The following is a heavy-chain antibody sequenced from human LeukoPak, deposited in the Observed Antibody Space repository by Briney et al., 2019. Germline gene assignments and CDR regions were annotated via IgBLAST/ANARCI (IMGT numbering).Heavy chain of an antibody. Sequence: SETLSLTCTVSGGSISSYYWSWIRQPPGKGLEWIGYIYYSGSTNYNPSLKSRVTISVDTSKNQFSLKLSSVTAADTAVYYCARYPITMIAMGAFDIWGQGTMVTVSS. CDR1: GGSISSYY. D-gene: IGHD3-22*01. CDR3: ARYPITMIAMGAFDI. J-gene: IGHJ3*02. V-gene: IGHV4-59*08. CDR2: IYYSGST.